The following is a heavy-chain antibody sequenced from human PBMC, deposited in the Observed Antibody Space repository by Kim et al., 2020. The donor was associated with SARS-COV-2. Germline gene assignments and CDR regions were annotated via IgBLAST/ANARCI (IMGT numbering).Heavy chain of an antibody. J-gene: IGHJ4*02. CDR3: ARGEVVTAIPPFDY. D-gene: IGHD2-21*02. CDR2: ISYDGSNK. Sequence: GGSLRLSCTASGFTFRSYAMHWVRQGPGKGLEWVAVISYDGSNKYYADSVKGRFTISRDNSKNTLYLQMNSLRAEDTAVYYCARGEVVTAIPPFDYWGQGTLVTVSS. CDR1: GFTFRSYA. V-gene: IGHV3-30*04.